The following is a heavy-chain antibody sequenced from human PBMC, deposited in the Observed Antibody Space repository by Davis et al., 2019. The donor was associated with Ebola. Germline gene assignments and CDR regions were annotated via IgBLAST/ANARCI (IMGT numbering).Heavy chain of an antibody. CDR3: ASLRRTITGMDDGFDI. Sequence: GESLKISCKGSGYSFTNYWTGWVRQMPGKGLDWMGIIYTGDSDTRYSPSFRGQVTISADKSMKTAFLQWSSLKASDSGMYYCASLRRTITGMDDGFDIWGQGTMVTVSS. V-gene: IGHV5-51*01. CDR2: IYTGDSDT. D-gene: IGHD2-8*02. CDR1: GYSFTNYW. J-gene: IGHJ3*02.